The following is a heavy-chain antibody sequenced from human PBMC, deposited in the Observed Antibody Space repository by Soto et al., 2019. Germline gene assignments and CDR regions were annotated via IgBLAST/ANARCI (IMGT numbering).Heavy chain of an antibody. J-gene: IGHJ6*02. D-gene: IGHD6-13*01. Sequence: PGESLKISCKGSGYSFTSYWIGWVRQMPGKGLEWMGIIYPGDSDTRYSPSFQGQVTISADKSISTAYLQWSSLKASDTAMYYFARPRSSSRNYYGMDVCGQETTVTVSS. CDR2: IYPGDSDT. CDR1: GYSFTSYW. V-gene: IGHV5-51*01. CDR3: ARPRSSSRNYYGMDV.